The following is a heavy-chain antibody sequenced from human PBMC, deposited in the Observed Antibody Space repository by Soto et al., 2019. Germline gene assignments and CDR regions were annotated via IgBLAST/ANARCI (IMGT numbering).Heavy chain of an antibody. CDR3: ARDRSSWPGYFDY. D-gene: IGHD6-13*01. J-gene: IGHJ4*02. CDR2: INAGNGNT. CDR1: GYTFTSYA. Sequence: QVQLVQSGAEVKKPGASVKVSCKASGYTFTSYAMHWVRQAPGQRLEWMGWINAGNGNTKYSQKFQGRVTITRDTSASTAYMELSSLRSEDTAVYYCARDRSSWPGYFDYGGQGTLVTVSS. V-gene: IGHV1-3*01.